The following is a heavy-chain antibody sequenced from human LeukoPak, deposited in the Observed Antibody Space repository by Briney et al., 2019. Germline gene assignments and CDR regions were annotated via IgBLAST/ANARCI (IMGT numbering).Heavy chain of an antibody. J-gene: IGHJ4*02. CDR3: AKDETYCGGDCSKTLGY. CDR1: GFTFSSYG. Sequence: GGSLRLSCAASGFTFSSYGMSWVRQAPGKRLEWVSAISGSGGSAYYADSVKGRFTISRDNSKNTVYLQMNSLRAEDTAVYYCAKDETYCGGDCSKTLGYWGQGTLVTVSS. CDR2: ISGSGGSA. V-gene: IGHV3-23*01. D-gene: IGHD2-21*02.